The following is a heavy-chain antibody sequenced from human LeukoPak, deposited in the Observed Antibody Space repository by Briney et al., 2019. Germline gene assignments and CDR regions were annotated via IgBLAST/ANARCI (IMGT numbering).Heavy chain of an antibody. V-gene: IGHV4-30-2*01. D-gene: IGHD3-22*01. CDR3: ARARLLQGDAFDI. J-gene: IGHJ3*02. CDR1: GGSISSGGYS. CDR2: IYHSGST. Sequence: SQTLSLTCAVSGGSISSGGYSWSWIRQPPGKGLEWIGYIYHSGSTYYNPSLKSRVTISVDRSKNQFSLKLSSVTAADTAVYYCARARLLQGDAFDIWGQGTMVTVSS.